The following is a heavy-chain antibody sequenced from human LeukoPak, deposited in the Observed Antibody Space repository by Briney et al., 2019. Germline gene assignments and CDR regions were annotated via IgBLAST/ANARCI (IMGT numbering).Heavy chain of an antibody. V-gene: IGHV3-53*01. J-gene: IGHJ4*02. CDR3: AREGRHYDILTGYYNVAFFDY. CDR2: IYSGGST. Sequence: GGSLRLSCAPSGFTVSSNYMSWVRQAPGKGLKWVSVIYSGGSTYYADSVKGRFTISRDNSKNTLYLQMNSLRAEDTAVYYCAREGRHYDILTGYYNVAFFDYWGQGTLVTVSS. CDR1: GFTVSSNY. D-gene: IGHD3-9*01.